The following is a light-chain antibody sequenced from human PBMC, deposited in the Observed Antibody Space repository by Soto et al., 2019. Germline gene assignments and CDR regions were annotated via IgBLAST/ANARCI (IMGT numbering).Light chain of an antibody. CDR3: QQYNSYRA. CDR2: KAS. CDR1: QSIDTW. V-gene: IGKV1-5*03. J-gene: IGKJ1*01. Sequence: DIQMTQSPSTLSASVGDRVTITCRASQSIDTWLAWHQQKPGQAPKLLISKASSLESGVPSRFSGSGSGTEFTLTINSLQPDDSATYYCQQYNSYRAFGQGTKVDIK.